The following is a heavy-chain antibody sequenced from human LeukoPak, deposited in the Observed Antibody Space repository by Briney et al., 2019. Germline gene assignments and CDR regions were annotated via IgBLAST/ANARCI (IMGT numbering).Heavy chain of an antibody. V-gene: IGHV3-9*03. D-gene: IGHD6-19*01. CDR1: GFTFDDYA. CDR3: AKDRSRWLVYYFDY. CDR2: ISWNSGSI. Sequence: GRSLRLSCAASGFTFDDYAMHWVRQAPGKGLEWVSGISWNSGSIGYADSVKGRFTISRDNAKNSLYLQMNSLRAEDMALYYCAKDRSRWLVYYFDYWGQGTLVTVSS. J-gene: IGHJ4*02.